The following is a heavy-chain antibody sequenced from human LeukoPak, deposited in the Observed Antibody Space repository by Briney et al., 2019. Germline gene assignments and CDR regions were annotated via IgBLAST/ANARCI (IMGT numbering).Heavy chain of an antibody. Sequence: ASVKVSCKASGGTFSSYAISWVRQAPGQGLEWMGRIIPILGIANYAQKFQGRVTITADKSTSTAYMELSSLRSEDTAVYYCARDAHDLLSGYMWGQGTLVTVSS. CDR1: GGTFSSYA. CDR2: IIPILGIA. J-gene: IGHJ4*02. V-gene: IGHV1-69*04. D-gene: IGHD3-3*01. CDR3: ARDAHDLLSGYM.